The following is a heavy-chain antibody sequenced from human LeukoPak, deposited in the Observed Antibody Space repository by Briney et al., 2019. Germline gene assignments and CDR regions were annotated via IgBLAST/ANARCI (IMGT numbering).Heavy chain of an antibody. CDR2: IYSGGST. V-gene: IGHV3-53*01. CDR1: GFTFSSYA. Sequence: GGSLRLSCAASGFTFSSYAMSWVRQAPGKGLEWVSVIYSGGSTYYADSVKGRFTISRDNSKNTLYLQMNSLRAEDTAVYYCARDFRSSDWGQGTMVTVSS. J-gene: IGHJ3*01. D-gene: IGHD2-15*01. CDR3: ARDFRSSD.